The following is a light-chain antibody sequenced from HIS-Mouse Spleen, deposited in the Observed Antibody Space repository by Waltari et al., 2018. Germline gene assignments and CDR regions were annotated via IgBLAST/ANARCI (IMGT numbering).Light chain of an antibody. CDR1: ALPKQY. V-gene: IGLV3-25*03. CDR3: QSADSSGTYHVV. CDR2: KDS. J-gene: IGLJ2*01. Sequence: SYELPQPPSVSVSPGQTARITCSGDALPKQYASWYQQKPGQAPVLVIYKDSERPSGIPERFSGSSSGTTVTLTISGVQAEDEADYYCQSADSSGTYHVVFGGGTKLTVL.